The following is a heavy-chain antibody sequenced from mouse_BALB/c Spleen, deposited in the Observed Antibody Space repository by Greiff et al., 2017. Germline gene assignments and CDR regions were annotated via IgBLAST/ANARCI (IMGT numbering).Heavy chain of an antibody. V-gene: IGHV1S29*02. CDR1: GYTFTDYN. Sequence: EVQLQQSGPELVKPGASVKISCKASGYTFTDYNMHWVKQSHGKSLEWIGYIYPYNGGTGYNQKFKSKATLTVDNSSSTAYMELRSLTSEDSAVYYCARWNYGSSYGFAYWGQGTLVTVSA. CDR3: ARWNYGSSYGFAY. D-gene: IGHD1-1*01. J-gene: IGHJ3*01. CDR2: IYPYNGGT.